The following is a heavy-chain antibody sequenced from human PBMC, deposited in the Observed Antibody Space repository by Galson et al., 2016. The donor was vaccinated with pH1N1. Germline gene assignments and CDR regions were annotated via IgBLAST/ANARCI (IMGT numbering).Heavy chain of an antibody. D-gene: IGHD3-16*01. V-gene: IGHV2-5*02. CDR3: AHREVMITNAFDF. Sequence: PALVKPTQTLTLTCTFSGFSISSSGMGVGWIRQPPGKALEWLAVIYWDDDKRYSPSLKSRLTITKGTSKNHVVLTMTNMDPMDTATYYCAHREVMITNAFDFWGPGTMVTVSS. CDR1: GFSISSSGMG. CDR2: IYWDDDK. J-gene: IGHJ3*01.